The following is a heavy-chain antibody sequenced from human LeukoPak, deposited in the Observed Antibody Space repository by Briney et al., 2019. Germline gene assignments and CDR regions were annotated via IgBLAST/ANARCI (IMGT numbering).Heavy chain of an antibody. Sequence: GGSLRLSCAASGFTFSSYWMSWVRQAPGKGLEWVANIKQDGSEKYYVDSVKGRFTISRDNAKNSLYLQMNSLRAEDTAVYYCARVGYCGGDCYPLFDYWGQGTLVTVSS. V-gene: IGHV3-7*01. J-gene: IGHJ4*02. CDR1: GFTFSSYW. D-gene: IGHD2-21*01. CDR3: ARVGYCGGDCYPLFDY. CDR2: IKQDGSEK.